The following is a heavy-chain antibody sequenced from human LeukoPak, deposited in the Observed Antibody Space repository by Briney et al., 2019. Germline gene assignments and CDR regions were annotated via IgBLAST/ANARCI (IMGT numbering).Heavy chain of an antibody. V-gene: IGHV3-23*01. CDR1: GFTFSRSA. D-gene: IGHD2-15*01. J-gene: IGHJ6*03. CDR3: AKVEVESHYYYYMGV. Sequence: GGSLRLSCAASGFTFSRSAMTWVRQAPGKGLEWVSGIADNGATYYADSVKGRFIISRDNSKNTLYLQMDGLRAEDTALYFCAKVEVESHYYYYMGVWGKGTTVAVSS. CDR2: IADNGAT.